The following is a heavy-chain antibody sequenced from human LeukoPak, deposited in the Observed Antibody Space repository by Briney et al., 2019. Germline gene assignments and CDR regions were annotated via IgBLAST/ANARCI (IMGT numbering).Heavy chain of an antibody. CDR3: AREASGSYYFDY. Sequence: QPGRSLRLSCAASGFTFSSYGMHWVRQAPGKGLEWVAVIWYDGSNKYYADSVKGRFTISRDNFKNTLYLQMNSLRAEDTAVYYCAREASGSYYFDYWGQGTLVTVSS. CDR1: GFTFSSYG. CDR2: IWYDGSNK. V-gene: IGHV3-33*01. J-gene: IGHJ4*02. D-gene: IGHD1-26*01.